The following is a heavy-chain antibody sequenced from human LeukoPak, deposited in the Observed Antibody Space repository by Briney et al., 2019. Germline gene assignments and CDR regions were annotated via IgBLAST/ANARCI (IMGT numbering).Heavy chain of an antibody. CDR3: ARSYCSSTSCYDTGPYYYYYGMDV. CDR1: GGSISSYY. V-gene: IGHV4-59*08. Sequence: SETLSLTCTVSGGSISSYYWSWIRRPPGKGLEWIGYIYYSGSTNYNPSLKSRVTISVDTSKNQFSLKLSSVTAADTAVYYCARSYCSSTSCYDTGPYYYYYGMDVWGQGTTVTVSS. D-gene: IGHD2-2*01. CDR2: IYYSGST. J-gene: IGHJ6*02.